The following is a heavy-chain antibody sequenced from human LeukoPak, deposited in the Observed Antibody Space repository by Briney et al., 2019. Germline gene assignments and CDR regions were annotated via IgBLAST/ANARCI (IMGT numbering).Heavy chain of an antibody. Sequence: PGASVKVSCKASGYTFTGYYMHWVRQAPGQGLEWMGWINPNSGGTNYAQKFQGRVTMTRDTSISTVYMDLSRLRSDDTAVYYCASYSGSYSSDFDYWGQGTLVTVSS. CDR1: GYTFTGYY. D-gene: IGHD1-26*01. J-gene: IGHJ4*02. CDR2: INPNSGGT. CDR3: ASYSGSYSSDFDY. V-gene: IGHV1-2*02.